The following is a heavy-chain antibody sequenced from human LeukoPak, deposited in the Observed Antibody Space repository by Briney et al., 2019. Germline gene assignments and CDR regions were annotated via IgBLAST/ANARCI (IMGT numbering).Heavy chain of an antibody. V-gene: IGHV4-4*02. Sequence: SETLSLTCAVSGGSIGDSYWWTWVRQPPGKGLEWIGEIYHSGTTNYNPSLKGRVTISLDKSKNQFSLKLCSMTAGDTAVYYCARDVPGSGVNLDFWGQGTLVTVSS. CDR1: GGSIGDSYW. D-gene: IGHD3-10*01. CDR3: ARDVPGSGVNLDF. CDR2: IYHSGTT. J-gene: IGHJ4*02.